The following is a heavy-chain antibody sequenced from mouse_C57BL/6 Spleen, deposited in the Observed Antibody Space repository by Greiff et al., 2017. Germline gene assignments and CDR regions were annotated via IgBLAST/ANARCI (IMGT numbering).Heavy chain of an antibody. CDR3: ARVPPYYYVSSLYAMYY. V-gene: IGHV1-55*01. J-gene: IGHJ4*01. D-gene: IGHD1-1*01. Sequence: QVQLQQPGAELVKPGASVKMSCKASGYTFTSYWITWVKQRPGQGLEWIGDIYPGSGSTNYNEKFKSKATLTVDTSSSTAYMQLSSLTSEDSAVYYCARVPPYYYVSSLYAMYYWGQGTSVTVSS. CDR1: GYTFTSYW. CDR2: IYPGSGST.